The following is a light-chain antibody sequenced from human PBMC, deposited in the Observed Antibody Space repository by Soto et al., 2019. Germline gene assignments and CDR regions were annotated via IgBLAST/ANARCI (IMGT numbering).Light chain of an antibody. V-gene: IGKV3-20*01. CDR3: QQYGSSPLT. CDR2: GAS. J-gene: IGKJ4*01. Sequence: DIVLTQSPGTLSLSPGERATLSCRASQSVSSTYLAWYQQNPGQAPRLLTYGASSRATGIPDRFSGSGSGTDFTLTISRLEPEDFAVYYCQQYGSSPLTFGGGTKVEIK. CDR1: QSVSSTY.